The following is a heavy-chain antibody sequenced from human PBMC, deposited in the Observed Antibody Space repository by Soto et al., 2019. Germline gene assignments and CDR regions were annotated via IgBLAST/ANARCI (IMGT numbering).Heavy chain of an antibody. CDR3: AKGILSATIGPYAMDV. D-gene: IGHD3-16*01. V-gene: IGHV3-30*18. Sequence: QVQLVESGGGVVQPGASLRLSCEASGFAFSSYAMHWVRQAPGKGLEWVAVISYDGNYIYYADSVKGRFTISRDNSKNTLYVQVNSLRPEDTAVYYCAKGILSATIGPYAMDVWGQGTTVSVSS. CDR2: ISYDGNYI. J-gene: IGHJ6*02. CDR1: GFAFSSYA.